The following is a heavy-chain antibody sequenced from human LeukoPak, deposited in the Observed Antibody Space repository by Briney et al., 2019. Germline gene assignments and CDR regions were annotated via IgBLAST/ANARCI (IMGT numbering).Heavy chain of an antibody. Sequence: ASVKVSCKASGYTFTGYYMHWVRQAPGQGLEWMGWINPNSGGTSYAQKFQGRVTMTRDTSISTAYMELSRLRSDDTAVYYCARTMATIKEWFDPWGQGTLVTVSS. J-gene: IGHJ5*02. CDR3: ARTMATIKEWFDP. V-gene: IGHV1-2*02. CDR2: INPNSGGT. D-gene: IGHD5-24*01. CDR1: GYTFTGYY.